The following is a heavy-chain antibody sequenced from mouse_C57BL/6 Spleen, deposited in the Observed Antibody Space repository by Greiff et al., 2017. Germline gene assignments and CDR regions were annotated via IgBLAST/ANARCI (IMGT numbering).Heavy chain of an antibody. CDR1: GYTFTSYW. D-gene: IGHD2-4*01. J-gene: IGHJ4*01. CDR2: IDPSDSYT. CDR3: ARGATMITRAMDY. Sequence: QVQLQQPGAELVKPGASVKVSCKASGYTFTSYWMHWVKQRPGQGLEWIGEIDPSDSYTNYNQKFKGKSTLTVDKSSSTAYMQLSSLTSEDSAVYYCARGATMITRAMDYWGQGTSVTVSS. V-gene: IGHV1-69*01.